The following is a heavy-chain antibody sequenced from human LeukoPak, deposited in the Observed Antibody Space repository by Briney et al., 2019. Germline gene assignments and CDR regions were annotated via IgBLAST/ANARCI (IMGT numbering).Heavy chain of an antibody. CDR1: GFTFSSYW. D-gene: IGHD3-10*01. CDR3: ARGPIISSDNWYYKY. V-gene: IGHV3-20*01. Sequence: GGSLRLSCAASGFTFSSYWMSWVRQAPGKGLEWVSGINWNGGYTYYAASVQGRFTISRDTAKNSLYLQMDSLRAEDTALYHCARGPIISSDNWYYKYWGQGTLVTVSS. CDR2: INWNGGYT. J-gene: IGHJ4*02.